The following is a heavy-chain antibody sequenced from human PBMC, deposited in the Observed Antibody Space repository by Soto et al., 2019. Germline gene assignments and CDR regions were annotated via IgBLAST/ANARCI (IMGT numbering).Heavy chain of an antibody. CDR2: ISSSSSYI. CDR3: ARDGIAARPDY. D-gene: IGHD6-6*01. J-gene: IGHJ4*02. V-gene: IGHV3-21*01. Sequence: FLRLSCAASVFTFSSYIMNWVRQAPGKGLEWVSSISSSSSYIYYADSVKGRFTISRDNAKNSLYLQMNRMRAEDTAVYYCARDGIAARPDYWGQGTLVTVSS. CDR1: VFTFSSYI.